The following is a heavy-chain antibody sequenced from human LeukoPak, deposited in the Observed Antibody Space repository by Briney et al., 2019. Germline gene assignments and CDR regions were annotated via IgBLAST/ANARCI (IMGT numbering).Heavy chain of an antibody. V-gene: IGHV3-33*01. Sequence: GGSLRLSCAASGFTFSSYGMHWVRQAPGKGLEWVAVIWYDGSNKYYADSVKGRFTISRDNSKNTLYLQMNSLRAEDTAVYYCARVLLWFGEFPGDNWFDPWGQGTLVTVSS. CDR2: IWYDGSNK. CDR1: GFTFSSYG. CDR3: ARVLLWFGEFPGDNWFDP. D-gene: IGHD3-10*01. J-gene: IGHJ5*02.